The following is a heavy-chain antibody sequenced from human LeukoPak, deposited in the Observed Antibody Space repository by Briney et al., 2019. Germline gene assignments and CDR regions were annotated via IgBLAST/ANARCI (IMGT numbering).Heavy chain of an antibody. Sequence: GASVKVSCKASGYTFTGYYMHWVRQAPGQGLEWMGWINPNSGGTNYAQKFQGRVTMTRDTSISTAYMELSRLRSDDTAVYYRARDAIPYDFWSGYYVNWFDPWGQGTLVTVSS. CDR3: ARDAIPYDFWSGYYVNWFDP. V-gene: IGHV1-2*02. J-gene: IGHJ5*02. CDR2: INPNSGGT. D-gene: IGHD3-3*01. CDR1: GYTFTGYY.